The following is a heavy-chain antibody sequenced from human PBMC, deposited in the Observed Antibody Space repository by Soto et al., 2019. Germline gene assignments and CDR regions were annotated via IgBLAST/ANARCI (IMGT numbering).Heavy chain of an antibody. V-gene: IGHV4-31*03. D-gene: IGHD6-13*01. CDR3: ERTTTLVTRPSDIGL. J-gene: IGHJ2*01. Sequence: QVQLQESGPGLVKPSQTLSLTCTVSGASISIGDYYWSWIRQYPGKGLEWIGYIHNSGSTYYNPGLKSGVSISTDTSRNQFALQVYSVIAADPAVYYCERTTTLVTRPSDIGLWGRGSLVTISS. CDR2: IHNSGST. CDR1: GASISIGDYY.